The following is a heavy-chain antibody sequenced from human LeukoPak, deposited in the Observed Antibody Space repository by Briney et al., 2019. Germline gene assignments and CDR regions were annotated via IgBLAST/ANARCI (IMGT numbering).Heavy chain of an antibody. CDR1: GFTFSTYN. J-gene: IGHJ6*03. Sequence: GGSLRLSCAASGFTFSTYNMNWVRQAPGKGLEWVSSISSSSSYIYYADSVKGRFTISRDNAKNSLYLQMNSLGAEDTAVYYCARGRGDCSGGNCPFTTYMDVWGKGTTVTVSS. V-gene: IGHV3-21*01. D-gene: IGHD2-15*01. CDR2: ISSSSSYI. CDR3: ARGRGDCSGGNCPFTTYMDV.